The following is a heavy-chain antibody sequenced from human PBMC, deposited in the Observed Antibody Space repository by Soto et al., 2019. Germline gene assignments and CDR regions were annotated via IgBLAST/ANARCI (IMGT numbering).Heavy chain of an antibody. CDR2: ISWNSGSI. CDR3: AKDIVGPGAVAEPDPELIGAFDI. V-gene: IGHV3-9*01. J-gene: IGHJ3*02. CDR1: GFTFDDYA. Sequence: GGSLRLSCAASGFTFDDYAMHWVRQAPGKGLEWVSGISWNSGSIGYADSVKGRFTISRDNAKNSLYLQMNSLRAEDTALYYCAKDIVGPGAVAEPDPELIGAFDIWGQGTMVTVSS. D-gene: IGHD6-19*01.